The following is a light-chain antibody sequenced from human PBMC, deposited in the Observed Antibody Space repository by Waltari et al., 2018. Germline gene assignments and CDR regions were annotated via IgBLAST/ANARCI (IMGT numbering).Light chain of an antibody. CDR3: QQYYRSRT. CDR2: WAS. V-gene: IGKV4-1*01. Sequence: DIVMTQSPDSPAVSLGERATITCKSSQSVLYNSNDKNYLAWYQQKPGQPPKLLIYWASTRQSVVPDLFSGRGSVTDFTLTISSLQAEDVAVYYCQQYYRSRTFGQGTKVEIK. CDR1: QSVLYNSNDKNY. J-gene: IGKJ1*01.